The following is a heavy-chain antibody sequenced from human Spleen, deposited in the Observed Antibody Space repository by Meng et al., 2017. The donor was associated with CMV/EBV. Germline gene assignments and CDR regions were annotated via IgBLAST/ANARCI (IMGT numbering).Heavy chain of an antibody. V-gene: IGHV3-9*01. CDR3: AKDKGAYSSSGLDY. Sequence: SLKISCAASGFTVSSNYMSWVRQAPGKGLEWVSRISWNSDTIGYADSVKGRFTISRDNAKNSLYLEMNSLRPEDTALYYCAKDKGAYSSSGLDYWGQGTLVTVSS. D-gene: IGHD6-13*01. CDR2: ISWNSDTI. J-gene: IGHJ4*02. CDR1: GFTVSSNY.